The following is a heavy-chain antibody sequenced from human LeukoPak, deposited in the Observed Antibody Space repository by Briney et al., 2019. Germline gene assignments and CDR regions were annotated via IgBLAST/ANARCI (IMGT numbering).Heavy chain of an antibody. V-gene: IGHV4-59*01. CDR3: ARGAGGAHYYYYMDV. J-gene: IGHJ6*03. D-gene: IGHD1-26*01. Sequence: SETLSLTCTVSGGSISSYYWSWIRQPPGKGLEWIGYIYYSGSTNYNPSLKSRVTISVDTSKNQFSLKLSSVTAADTAVYYCARGAGGAHYYYYMDVWGKGTTVTISS. CDR1: GGSISSYY. CDR2: IYYSGST.